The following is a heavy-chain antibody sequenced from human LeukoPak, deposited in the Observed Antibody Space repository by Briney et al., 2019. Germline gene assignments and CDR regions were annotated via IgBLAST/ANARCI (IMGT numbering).Heavy chain of an antibody. Sequence: GASVKVSCKASGGTFSSYAISWVRQAPGQGLEWMGGIIPIFGTANYAQKFQGRVTITADESTSTAYMGLSSLRSEDTAVYYCARAPLTVYSGRLLGAFDIWGQGTMVTVSS. V-gene: IGHV1-69*01. J-gene: IGHJ3*02. CDR1: GGTFSSYA. D-gene: IGHD1-26*01. CDR3: ARAPLTVYSGRLLGAFDI. CDR2: IIPIFGTA.